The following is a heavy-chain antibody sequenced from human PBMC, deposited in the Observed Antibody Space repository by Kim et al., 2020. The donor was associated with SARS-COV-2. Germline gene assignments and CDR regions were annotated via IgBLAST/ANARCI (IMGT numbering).Heavy chain of an antibody. CDR2: ISGSGGST. CDR1: GFTFSSYA. D-gene: IGHD3-22*01. Sequence: GGSLRLSCAASGFTFSSYAMSWVRQAPGKGLEWVSAISGSGGSTYYADSVKGRFTISRDNSKNTLYLQMNSLRAEDTAVYYCAKDLGDSSPVVPLQYYFDYWGQGTLVTVSS. J-gene: IGHJ4*02. CDR3: AKDLGDSSPVVPLQYYFDY. V-gene: IGHV3-23*01.